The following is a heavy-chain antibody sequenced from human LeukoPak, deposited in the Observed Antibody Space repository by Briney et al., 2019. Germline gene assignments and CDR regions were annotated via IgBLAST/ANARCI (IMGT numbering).Heavy chain of an antibody. Sequence: GGNLRLSCAASGFTFSNAWMSWVRQAPGKGLEWVGRIKSKTDGGTTDYAATVKGRFTISRDDSKNTLFLQMNSLKTEDTAVYYCTTDRALVWFGEFGEDYWGQGTLVTVSS. CDR2: IKSKTDGGTT. CDR1: GFTFSNAW. CDR3: TTDRALVWFGEFGEDY. D-gene: IGHD3-10*01. V-gene: IGHV3-15*01. J-gene: IGHJ4*02.